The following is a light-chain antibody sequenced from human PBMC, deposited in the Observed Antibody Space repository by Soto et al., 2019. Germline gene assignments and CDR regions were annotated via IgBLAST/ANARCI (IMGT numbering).Light chain of an antibody. J-gene: IGKJ1*01. Sequence: IVWTHSPSTLSLSPLERATLSCMSSQSVSSYLAWYQQKPGQPPRLLSYGASSRATGIPDRFNGSGSGTDFTLTISRLEPEDLAVYYCQQYGSSPPWAFGQGTKVDIK. CDR3: QQYGSSPPWA. CDR1: QSVSSY. CDR2: GAS. V-gene: IGKV3-20*01.